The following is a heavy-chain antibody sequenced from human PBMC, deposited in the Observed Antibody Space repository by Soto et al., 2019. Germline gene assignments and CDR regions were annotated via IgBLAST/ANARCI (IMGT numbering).Heavy chain of an antibody. J-gene: IGHJ6*02. CDR3: AIIPRLGCSESYGMDV. CDR1: GGSISSVCYY. CDR2: IYYSGST. V-gene: IGHV4-31*03. Sequence: SETLSLPCTVSGGSISSVCYYWSWIRQHPGKGLEWIGYIYYSGSTYYNPSLKSRVTISVDTSKNQFSLKLSSVTAADTAVYYCAIIPRLGCSESYGMDVWGQGTTVTVSS. D-gene: IGHD1-26*01.